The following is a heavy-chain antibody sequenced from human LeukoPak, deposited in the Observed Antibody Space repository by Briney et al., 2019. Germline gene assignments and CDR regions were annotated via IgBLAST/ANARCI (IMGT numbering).Heavy chain of an antibody. CDR1: GFTFSRFG. CDR3: AKDRPPTVNGCLDY. J-gene: IGHJ4*02. V-gene: IGHV3-30*18. Sequence: GGSLRLSCAASGFTFSRFGMHWVRQAPGKGLEWVAVISYDGSNKYYADSVKGRFTISRDNSKNTLYLQMNSLRAQDTAVYYCAKDRPPTVNGCLDYWGQGTLVTVSS. CDR2: ISYDGSNK. D-gene: IGHD4-11*01.